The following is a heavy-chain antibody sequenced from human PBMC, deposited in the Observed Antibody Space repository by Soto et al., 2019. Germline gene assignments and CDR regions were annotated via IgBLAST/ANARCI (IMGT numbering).Heavy chain of an antibody. CDR3: ASHSFTMVRGIIGSPVDI. CDR2: IFVSNGST. J-gene: IGHJ3*02. CDR1: GFTFSTYG. Sequence: QVLLVQSGAEVKKPGASVRVSCKASGFTFSTYGISWVRQAPGQGLEWMGRIFVSNGSTHYAQNYQGRLTMSTERSTSIAYMELRSLRSDDTAVSYCASHSFTMVRGIIGSPVDIWGQGTMITVSS. D-gene: IGHD3-10*01. V-gene: IGHV1-18*01.